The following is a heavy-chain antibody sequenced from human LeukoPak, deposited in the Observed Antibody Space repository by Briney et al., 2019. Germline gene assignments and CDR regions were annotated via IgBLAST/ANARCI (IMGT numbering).Heavy chain of an antibody. CDR3: ARESPPPYDFWCGYHDTFDP. D-gene: IGHD3-3*01. CDR2: INPSGGST. CDR1: GYTFTSYY. J-gene: IGHJ5*02. V-gene: IGHV1-46*01. Sequence: ASVKVSRKASGYTFTSYYMHWVRQAPGQGLEWMGIINPSGGSTSYAQKFQGRVTMTRDTSTSTVYMELSSLRSEDAAVYYCARESPPPYDFWCGYHDTFDPWGQGTLVTVSS.